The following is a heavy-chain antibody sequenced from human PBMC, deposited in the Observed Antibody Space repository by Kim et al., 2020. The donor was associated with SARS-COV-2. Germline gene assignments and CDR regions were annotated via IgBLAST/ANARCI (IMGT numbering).Heavy chain of an antibody. CDR2: INSDGRTT. CDR1: GFTFGSKW. J-gene: IGHJ3*02. CDR3: ASVFRWNSAFDM. D-gene: IGHD1-7*01. V-gene: IGHV3-74*01. Sequence: GGSLRLSCAASGFTFGSKWMHWVRQPPGKGLVWVSQINSDGRTTTYADSVKGRFTISRDNAKNTLYLQMNSLRHDDTAVYYCASVFRWNSAFDMWGQGTMVTVSS.